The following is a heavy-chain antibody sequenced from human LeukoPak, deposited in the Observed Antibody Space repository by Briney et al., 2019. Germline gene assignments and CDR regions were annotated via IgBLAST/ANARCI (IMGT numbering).Heavy chain of an antibody. CDR2: ISGSGGST. CDR3: ATAHSAALIPWRFDP. D-gene: IGHD2-2*01. J-gene: IGHJ5*02. CDR1: GFTFSSYA. V-gene: IGHV3-23*01. Sequence: GGSLRLSCAASGFTFSSYAMSWVRQAPGKGLEWVSAISGSGGSTYYADSVKGRFTISRDNSKNTLYLQMNSLRAEDTAVYYCATAHSAALIPWRFDPWGQGTLVTVSS.